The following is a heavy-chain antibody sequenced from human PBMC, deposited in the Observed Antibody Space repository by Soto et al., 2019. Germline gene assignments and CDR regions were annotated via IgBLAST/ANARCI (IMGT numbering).Heavy chain of an antibody. CDR2: INAYNGNT. V-gene: IGHV1-18*01. CDR1: GYSFTRYG. D-gene: IGHD3-16*01. J-gene: IGHJ6*02. Sequence: QVQLVQSGAEVENPGASVKVSCKASGYSFTRYGIGWARQAPVQGLEWMGWINAYNGNTNYAQNLQGRLTLTTDTSTTTAYMELRSLRSNDTAIYYCAMVDVYVTPSPQDVWGQGTTVTVSS. CDR3: AMVDVYVTPSPQDV.